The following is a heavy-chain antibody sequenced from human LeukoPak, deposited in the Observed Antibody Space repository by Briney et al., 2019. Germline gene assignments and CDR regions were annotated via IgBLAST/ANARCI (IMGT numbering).Heavy chain of an antibody. J-gene: IGHJ2*01. CDR2: IYYSGSA. D-gene: IGHD5-18*01. Sequence: PSETLSLTCTVSGGSISSYYWSWFRQTPGKGPECMGYIYYSGSAKYNPSLKSRVTISVDRSKNQFSLKLNSVTAADTAVYYCARYWGVQLWPHWYFDLWGRGSLVTVSS. V-gene: IGHV4-59*01. CDR3: ARYWGVQLWPHWYFDL. CDR1: GGSISSYY.